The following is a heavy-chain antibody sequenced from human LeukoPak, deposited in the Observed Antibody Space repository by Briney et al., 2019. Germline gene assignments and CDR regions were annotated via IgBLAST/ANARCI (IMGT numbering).Heavy chain of an antibody. CDR1: GFTFDDYA. Sequence: GGSLRLSCAASGFTFDDYAMHWVRQAPGKGLEWVSGISWNSGSIGYADSVKGRFTISRDNAKNSLYLQMNSLRAEDTAVYYCAKDLLPYYYDSSGYSPLDYWGQGTLVTVSS. V-gene: IGHV3-9*01. J-gene: IGHJ4*02. CDR2: ISWNSGSI. D-gene: IGHD3-22*01. CDR3: AKDLLPYYYDSSGYSPLDY.